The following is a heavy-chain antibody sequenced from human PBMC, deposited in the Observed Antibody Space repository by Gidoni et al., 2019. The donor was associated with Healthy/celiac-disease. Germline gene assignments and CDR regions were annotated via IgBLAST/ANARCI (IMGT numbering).Heavy chain of an antibody. CDR1: GGSFSGYY. CDR2: INHSGST. D-gene: IGHD3-9*01. Sequence: QVQLQQWGAGLLKPSETLSLTCAVYGGSFSGYYWSWIRQPPGKGLEWIGEINHSGSTNYNPALKSRVTISVDTSKNQFSLKLSSVTAADTAVYYCARARVRLTGYFFPTSFDPWGQGTLVTVSS. J-gene: IGHJ5*02. V-gene: IGHV4-34*01. CDR3: ARARVRLTGYFFPTSFDP.